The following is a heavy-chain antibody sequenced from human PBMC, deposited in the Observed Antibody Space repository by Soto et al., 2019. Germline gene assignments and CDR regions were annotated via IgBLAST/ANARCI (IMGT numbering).Heavy chain of an antibody. CDR2: INPNSGGT. J-gene: IGHJ4*02. CDR1: GYTFPGYY. D-gene: IGHD6-13*01. V-gene: IGHV1-2*04. CDR3: ARGLEERQLAGGAPGD. Sequence: QVQLVQSGAEVKKPGASVKVSCKASGYTFPGYYMHWVRQAPGQGLEWMGWINPNSGGTNYAQKFQGWVTMTRDTSISTAYMELSRLRSDDTAVYYCARGLEERQLAGGAPGDWGQGTLVTVSS.